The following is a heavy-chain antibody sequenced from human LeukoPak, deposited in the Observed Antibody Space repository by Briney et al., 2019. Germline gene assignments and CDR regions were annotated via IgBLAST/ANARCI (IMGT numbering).Heavy chain of an antibody. D-gene: IGHD3-22*01. J-gene: IGHJ6*02. CDR1: GFTFSSYA. Sequence: GGSLRLSCAASGFTFSSYAMSWVRQAPGKGLEWVSAISGSGGSTYYADSVKGRFTISRDNSKNTLYLQMNSLRAEDTAVYYCAKDWYDSSGYYYYYYGTDVWGQGTTVTVSS. CDR3: AKDWYDSSGYYYYYYGTDV. CDR2: ISGSGGST. V-gene: IGHV3-23*01.